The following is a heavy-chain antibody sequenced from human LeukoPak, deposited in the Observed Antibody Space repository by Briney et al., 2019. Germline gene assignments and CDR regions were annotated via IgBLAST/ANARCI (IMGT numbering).Heavy chain of an antibody. V-gene: IGHV3-21*06. Sequence: GGSLSLSCAASEFTFSSYTMNWVRQAPGKGLEWVSSISSRNTYIHYADSVKGRFTISRDNAKNSVYLQMNSLRAEDTAVYYCARSGYCSTPTCDFDYWGQGTLVTVSS. J-gene: IGHJ4*02. D-gene: IGHD2-2*01. CDR3: ARSGYCSTPTCDFDY. CDR2: ISSRNTYI. CDR1: EFTFSSYT.